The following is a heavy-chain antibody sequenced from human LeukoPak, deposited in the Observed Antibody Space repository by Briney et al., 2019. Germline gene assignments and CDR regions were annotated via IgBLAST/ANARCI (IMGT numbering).Heavy chain of an antibody. CDR3: SKGEGSSGWEAVDY. V-gene: IGHV3-23*01. CDR1: GFTFSSYA. Sequence: GGSLRLSCAASGFTFSSYAMSWVRQAPGKGLEWVSVISGSDSSTYHADPVKGRFTISRDNSKNTLYLQMNSLRAEATAAYYFSKGEGSSGWEAVDYWGQGTLVTVSS. D-gene: IGHD6-25*01. CDR2: ISGSDSST. J-gene: IGHJ4*02.